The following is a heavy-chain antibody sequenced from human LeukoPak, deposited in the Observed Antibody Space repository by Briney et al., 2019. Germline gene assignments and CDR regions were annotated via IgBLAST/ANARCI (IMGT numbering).Heavy chain of an antibody. CDR3: ARDYYYDSSGYSSYFDY. V-gene: IGHV1-18*04. Sequence: ASVKVSCKASGYTFTGYYMHWVRQAPGQGLEWMGWISAYNGNTNYAQKLQGRVTMTTDTSTSTAYMELRSLRSDDTAVYYCARDYYYDSSGYSSYFDYWGQGTLVTVSS. CDR1: GYTFTGYY. D-gene: IGHD3-22*01. CDR2: ISAYNGNT. J-gene: IGHJ4*02.